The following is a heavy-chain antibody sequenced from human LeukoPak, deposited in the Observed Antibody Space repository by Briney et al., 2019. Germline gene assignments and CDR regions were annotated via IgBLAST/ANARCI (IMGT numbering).Heavy chain of an antibody. CDR2: ISSSSSYI. D-gene: IGHD3-16*01. V-gene: IGHV3-21*01. CDR3: ARDGRFGVAGYYYYYMDV. Sequence: GGSLRLSCAASGFTFSSYSMNWVRQAPGKGLEWVSSISSSSSYIYYADSVKGRFTISRDNAKNSLYLQMNSLRGEDTAVYYCARDGRFGVAGYYYYYMDVWGKGTTVTVSS. CDR1: GFTFSSYS. J-gene: IGHJ6*03.